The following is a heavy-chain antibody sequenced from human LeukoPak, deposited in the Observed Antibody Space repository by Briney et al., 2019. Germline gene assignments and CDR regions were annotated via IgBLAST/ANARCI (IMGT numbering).Heavy chain of an antibody. CDR3: ARGSIGFLEWEPFDY. D-gene: IGHD3-3*01. CDR2: IYYSGST. V-gene: IGHV4-39*01. Sequence: SIYYSGSTYYNPSLKSRVTISVDTSKNQFSLKLSSVTAADTAVYYCARGSIGFLEWEPFDYWGQGTLVTVSS. J-gene: IGHJ4*02.